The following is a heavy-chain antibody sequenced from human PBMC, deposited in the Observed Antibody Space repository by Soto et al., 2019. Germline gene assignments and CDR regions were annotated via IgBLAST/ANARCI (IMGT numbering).Heavy chain of an antibody. CDR1: GFTFSSYA. CDR2: ISGSGGST. J-gene: IGHJ4*02. CDR3: AKRGEQQLVRGFDY. Sequence: GGSLRLSCADSGFTFSSYAMSWVRQAPGKGLEWVSAISGSGGSTYYADSVKGRFTISRENSKNTLYLQMNSLRAEDTAVYYCAKRGEQQLVRGFDYWGQGTLVTVSS. D-gene: IGHD6-13*01. V-gene: IGHV3-23*01.